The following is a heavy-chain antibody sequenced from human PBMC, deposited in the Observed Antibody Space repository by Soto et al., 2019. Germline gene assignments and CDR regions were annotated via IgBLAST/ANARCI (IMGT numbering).Heavy chain of an antibody. CDR3: ARGGGTILAPLP. CDR1: GYTFTGYF. V-gene: IGHV1-2*02. CDR2: INPNSGST. D-gene: IGHD3-3*01. Sequence: QVQLVQSGAEVKKPGASVKVSCRAPGYTFTGYFMHRVRQAPGQGLEWMGWINPNSGSTKYAQKFLGRVTLSRDTSSRTAYMELSGLRSDDTAVYYCARGGGTILAPLPWGQGTLVTVSS. J-gene: IGHJ5*02.